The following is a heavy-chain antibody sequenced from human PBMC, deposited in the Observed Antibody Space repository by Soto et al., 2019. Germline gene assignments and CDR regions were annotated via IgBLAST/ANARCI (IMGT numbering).Heavy chain of an antibody. D-gene: IGHD2-15*01. CDR3: ARGSGGSSYYYYGMDV. V-gene: IGHV1-69*12. Sequence: QVQLVQSGAEVKKPGSSVKVSCKASGGTFSSYAINWVRQAPGQGLEWMGGIIPIFGTANYAQKFQGRVTITADESTSTAYRELSSLRCEDTAVYYCARGSGGSSYYYYGMDVWGQGATVTVSS. CDR2: IIPIFGTA. CDR1: GGTFSSYA. J-gene: IGHJ6*02.